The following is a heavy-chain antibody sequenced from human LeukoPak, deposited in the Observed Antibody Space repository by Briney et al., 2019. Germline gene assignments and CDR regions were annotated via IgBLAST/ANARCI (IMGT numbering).Heavy chain of an antibody. CDR1: GFTFSSYS. V-gene: IGHV3-21*01. CDR3: AREEIVVVVAATRYYYGMDV. J-gene: IGHJ6*02. Sequence: GGSLRLSCAASGFTFSSYSMSWVRQAPGKGLEWVSSISSSSSYIYYADSVKGRFTISRDNAKNSLYLQMNSLRAEDTAVYYCAREEIVVVVAATRYYYGMDVWGQGTTVTVSS. CDR2: ISSSSSYI. D-gene: IGHD2-15*01.